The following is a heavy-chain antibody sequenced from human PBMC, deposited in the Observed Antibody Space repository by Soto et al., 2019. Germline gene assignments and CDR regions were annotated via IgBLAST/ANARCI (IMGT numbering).Heavy chain of an antibody. D-gene: IGHD5-18*01. CDR1: GYTFTSYA. J-gene: IGHJ6*02. V-gene: IGHV7-4-1*01. CDR2: INTNTGNP. Sequence: ASVKVSCKASGYTFTSYAMNWVRQAPGQGLEWMGWINTNTGNPTYAQGFTGRFVFSLDTSVSTAYLQICSLKAEDTAVYYCARETAMVMYYGMDVWRQGTTVTVSS. CDR3: ARETAMVMYYGMDV.